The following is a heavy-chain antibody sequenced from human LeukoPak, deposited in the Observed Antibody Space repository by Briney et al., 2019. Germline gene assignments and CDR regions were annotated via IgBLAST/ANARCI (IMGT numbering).Heavy chain of an antibody. Sequence: PSETLSLTCTVSGGSISSGDYYWSWIRQHPGKGLEWIGYIYYSGSTYYNPSLKSRVTISVDTSKNQFSLKLSSVTAADTAVYYCARVEYSSSFWFDPWGQGTLVTVSS. J-gene: IGHJ5*02. CDR3: ARVEYSSSFWFDP. V-gene: IGHV4-31*03. CDR1: GGSISSGDYY. D-gene: IGHD6-13*01. CDR2: IYYSGST.